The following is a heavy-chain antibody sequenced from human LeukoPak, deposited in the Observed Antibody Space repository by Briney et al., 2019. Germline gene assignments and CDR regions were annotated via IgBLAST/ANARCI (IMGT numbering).Heavy chain of an antibody. CDR1: GGTFSSYA. CDR2: IIPIFGIA. V-gene: IGHV1-69*04. Sequence: SVKVSCKASGGTFSSYAISWVRQAPGQGLEWMGRIIPIFGIANYAQKFQGRVTMTRDTSISTAYMELSRLRSDDTAVYYCARDRVVVPAAMVGDWFDPWGQGTLATVSS. D-gene: IGHD2-2*01. CDR3: ARDRVVVPAAMVGDWFDP. J-gene: IGHJ5*02.